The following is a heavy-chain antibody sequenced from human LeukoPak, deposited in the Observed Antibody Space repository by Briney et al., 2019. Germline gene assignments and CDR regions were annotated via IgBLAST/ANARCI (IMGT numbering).Heavy chain of an antibody. Sequence: GSXRLSCAASGFTFSSYAMSWVRQAPGKGLEWVSAISGSGGSTYYADSVKGRFTISRDNSKNTLYLQMNSLRAEDTAVYYCAKAVAPYYYDTSGLGILGYWGQGTLVTVSS. D-gene: IGHD3-22*01. J-gene: IGHJ4*02. V-gene: IGHV3-23*01. CDR2: ISGSGGST. CDR3: AKAVAPYYYDTSGLGILGY. CDR1: GFTFSSYA.